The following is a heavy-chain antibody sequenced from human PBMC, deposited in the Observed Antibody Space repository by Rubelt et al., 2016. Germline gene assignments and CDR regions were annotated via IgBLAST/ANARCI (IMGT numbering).Heavy chain of an antibody. Sequence: EVQLVESGGGLIQPGGSLRLSCAASGFTFSYYSMNWVRQAPGKGLEWVAAISGSGGSTYYADSVKGRFTTSRHNSKNTLYLQMNSLRAEDTAVYYCARDRYPGLTDYWGQGTLVTVSS. CDR2: ISGSGGST. J-gene: IGHJ4*02. D-gene: IGHD3-16*02. CDR1: GFTFSYYS. CDR3: ARDRYPGLTDY. V-gene: IGHV3-23*04.